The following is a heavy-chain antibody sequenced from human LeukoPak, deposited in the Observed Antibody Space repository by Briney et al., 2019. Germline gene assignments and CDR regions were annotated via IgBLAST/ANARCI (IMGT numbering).Heavy chain of an antibody. D-gene: IGHD2-21*02. V-gene: IGHV3-30*04. CDR3: AKSAVRGLPVLGN. CDR1: GFTFSSYA. J-gene: IGHJ4*02. Sequence: GGSLRLSCAASGFTFSSYAMHWVRQAPGKGLEWVAVISYDGSNKFYADSVKGRFTISRDNSKNTLYLQMNSLRAEDTAVYYCAKSAVRGLPVLGNWGQGTLVTVPS. CDR2: ISYDGSNK.